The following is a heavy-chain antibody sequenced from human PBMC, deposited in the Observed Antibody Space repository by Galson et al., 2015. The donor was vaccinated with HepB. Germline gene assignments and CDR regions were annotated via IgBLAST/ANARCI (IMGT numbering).Heavy chain of an antibody. D-gene: IGHD2-15*01. Sequence: SLRLSCAASGFTFSSYGMHWVRQAPGKGLEWVAVISYDGSNKYYADSVKGRFTISRDNSKNTLYLQMNSLRAEDTAVYYCAKVAVRYCSGGSCYLYYFDYGGQGTLVTVSS. J-gene: IGHJ4*02. CDR3: AKVAVRYCSGGSCYLYYFDY. V-gene: IGHV3-30*18. CDR1: GFTFSSYG. CDR2: ISYDGSNK.